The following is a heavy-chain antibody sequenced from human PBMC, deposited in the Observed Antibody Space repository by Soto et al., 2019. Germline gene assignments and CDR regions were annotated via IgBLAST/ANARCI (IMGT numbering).Heavy chain of an antibody. J-gene: IGHJ4*02. V-gene: IGHV3-23*01. D-gene: IGHD2-21*02. CDR2: IGASGDIT. CDR3: AKDDFTDRGDDDFDY. CDR1: GFSFTNLA. Sequence: VGSVGLSFSDPGFSFTNLAMSLVRQPPGKWLEWVAGIGASGDITWYADSVKGRLSIYRENSKNTLYLQLNSLRFEDTAVYYCAKDDFTDRGDDDFDYWGPGTLAT.